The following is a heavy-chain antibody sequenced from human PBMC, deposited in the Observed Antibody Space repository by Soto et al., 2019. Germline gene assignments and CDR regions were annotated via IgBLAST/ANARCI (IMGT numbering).Heavy chain of an antibody. CDR2: IKQDGSEK. V-gene: IGHV3-7*03. Sequence: PWSSLRPSCSASVFTFSSYWMSWFRQAPGKGLEWVANIKQDGSEKYYVDSVKGRFTISRDNAKNSLYLQMNSLRADDTAVYYWARTGHYFNYWGQGTLVTVSS. J-gene: IGHJ4*02. CDR1: VFTFSSYW. CDR3: ARTGHYFNY.